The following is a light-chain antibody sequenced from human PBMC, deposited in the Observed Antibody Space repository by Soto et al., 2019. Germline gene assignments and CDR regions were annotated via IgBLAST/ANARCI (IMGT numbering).Light chain of an antibody. CDR1: SSDVGGYNY. Sequence: QSALTQPASVSASPGQSITISCTGTSSDVGGYNYVSWYQQYPGEAPKLMIYDVSDRPSGVSNRFSGSKSGNTASLIISGLQAEDEADYYCVSYRDSNSLIFGGGTKLTVL. V-gene: IGLV2-14*01. CDR3: VSYRDSNSLI. J-gene: IGLJ2*01. CDR2: DVS.